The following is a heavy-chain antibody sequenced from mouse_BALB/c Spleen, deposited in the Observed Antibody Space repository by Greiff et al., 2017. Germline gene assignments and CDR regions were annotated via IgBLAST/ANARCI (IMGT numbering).Heavy chain of an antibody. CDR1: GYTFTSYW. J-gene: IGHJ4*01. D-gene: IGHD2-10*02. Sequence: QVQLQQPGAELVKPGASVKLSCKASGYTFTSYWMHWVKQRPGQGLEWIGEIDPSDSYTNYNQKFKGKATLPVDKSSSTAYMQLSSLTSEDSAVYYCARKSGLKYGNAMDYWGQGTSVTVSS. CDR3: ARKSGLKYGNAMDY. CDR2: IDPSDSYT. V-gene: IGHV1-69*02.